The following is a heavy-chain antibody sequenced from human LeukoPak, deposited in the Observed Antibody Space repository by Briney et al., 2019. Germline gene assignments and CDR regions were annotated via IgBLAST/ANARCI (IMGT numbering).Heavy chain of an antibody. CDR1: GYTYTSYG. Sequence: ASVKVSCKASGYTYTSYGISWVRQAPGQGLEWMGWISAYNGNTNYAQKLQGRVTMTTDTSTSTAYMELRSLRSDDTAVYYCASIAGYDILTAYLLDYWGQGTLVTVSS. CDR3: ASIAGYDILTAYLLDY. CDR2: ISAYNGNT. V-gene: IGHV1-18*01. D-gene: IGHD3-9*01. J-gene: IGHJ4*02.